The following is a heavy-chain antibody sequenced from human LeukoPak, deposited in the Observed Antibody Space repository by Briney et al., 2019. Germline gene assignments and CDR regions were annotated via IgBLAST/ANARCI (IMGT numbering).Heavy chain of an antibody. V-gene: IGHV3-11*04. J-gene: IGHJ6*03. Sequence: GGSLRLSRAASGFTFSDYYMTWIRQAPGKGLEWVSYISRGGSTIYYADSVKGRFTISRDNAKNSLYLQMNSLRAEDTAVYYCARGDGYYSYYYYYYMDVWGKGTTVTVSS. CDR2: ISRGGSTI. CDR1: GFTFSDYY. CDR3: ARGDGYYSYYYYYYMDV. D-gene: IGHD3-22*01.